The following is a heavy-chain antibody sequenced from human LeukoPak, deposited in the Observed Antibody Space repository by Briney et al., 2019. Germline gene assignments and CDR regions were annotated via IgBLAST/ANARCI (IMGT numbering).Heavy chain of an antibody. CDR2: ISAYNGNT. D-gene: IGHD1-26*01. V-gene: IGHV1-18*04. CDR3: ARRGSGSYYYYYGMDV. Sequence: ASVKVSCKASGDTFTGYYMHWVRQAPGQGLEWMGWISAYNGNTNYAQKLQGRVTMTTDTSTSTAYMELRSLRSDDTAVYYCARRGSGSYYYYYGMDVWGQGTTVTVSS. J-gene: IGHJ6*02. CDR1: GDTFTGYY.